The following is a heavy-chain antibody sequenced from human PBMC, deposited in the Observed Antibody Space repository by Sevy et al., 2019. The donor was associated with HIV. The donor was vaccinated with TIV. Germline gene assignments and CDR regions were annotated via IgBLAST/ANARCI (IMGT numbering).Heavy chain of an antibody. D-gene: IGHD2-21*02. CDR1: GFTFSNAW. CDR2: IKSKTDGGTR. Sequence: GGSLRLSCAASGFTFSNAWMSWVRQAPGKALEWVGRIKSKTDGGTRDYAAPVKGRFTISRDDSKNTLYLRMNSLKTEDTAVYYCTTDPQCGGDCYQDYWGQGTLVTVSS. CDR3: TTDPQCGGDCYQDY. V-gene: IGHV3-15*01. J-gene: IGHJ4*02.